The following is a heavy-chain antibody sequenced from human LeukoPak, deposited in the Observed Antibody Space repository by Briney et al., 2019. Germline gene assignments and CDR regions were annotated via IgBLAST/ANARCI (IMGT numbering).Heavy chain of an antibody. CDR2: IGTAGDT. CDR3: ARVAKERVGGVYYFDY. V-gene: IGHV3-13*01. CDR1: GFTLSDYD. D-gene: IGHD1-1*01. J-gene: IGHJ4*02. Sequence: GGSLRLSCAASGFTLSDYDIHWVRQATGKGLEWVSSIGTAGDTYYTGSVKGRFTVSRENAKNNLYLQMNSLRAGDTAVYYCARVAKERVGGVYYFDYWGQGTLVTVSS.